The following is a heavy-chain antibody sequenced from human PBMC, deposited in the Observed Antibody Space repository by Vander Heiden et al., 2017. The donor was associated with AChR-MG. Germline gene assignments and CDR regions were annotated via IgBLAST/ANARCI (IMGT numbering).Heavy chain of an antibody. D-gene: IGHD6-13*01. CDR2: MGTEGDT. V-gene: IGHV3-13*01. CDR1: AFIFSTHD. Sequence: EVQLVESGGGLAQPGGSLRLSCETSAFIFSTHDMPWVRQVAGKGRGGVSGMGTEGDTHYAGSVKGRFTISRENVKNSFYLQMNGLRVGDSAVYYCVRARGINLAAQQTGHMDVWGKGTTVTVSS. CDR3: VRARGINLAAQQTGHMDV. J-gene: IGHJ6*03.